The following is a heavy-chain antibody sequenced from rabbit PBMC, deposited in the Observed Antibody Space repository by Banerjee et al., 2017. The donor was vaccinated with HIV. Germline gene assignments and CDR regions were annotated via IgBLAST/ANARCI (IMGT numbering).Heavy chain of an antibody. CDR3: ARDLAGVIGWNFNL. Sequence: QEQLVESGGGLVKPEGSLTLTCTASGFSFSSSYWIYWVRQAPGKGLEWIACIDAGSSGNIGYASWAKGRFTISKTSSTTVTLQMTSLTAADTATYFCARDLAGVIGWNFNLWGPGTLVTVS. V-gene: IGHV1S45*01. CDR1: GFSFSSSYW. D-gene: IGHD4-1*01. CDR2: IDAGSSGNI. J-gene: IGHJ4*01.